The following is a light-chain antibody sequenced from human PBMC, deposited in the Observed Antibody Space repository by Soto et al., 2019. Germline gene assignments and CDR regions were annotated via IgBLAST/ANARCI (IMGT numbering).Light chain of an antibody. CDR2: EVI. CDR1: SSDIGGYNF. CDR3: SSYISFGGV. J-gene: IGLJ1*01. V-gene: IGLV2-14*01. Sequence: QSALTQPASVSGSLGQSITISCTGTSSDIGGYNFVSWYQQHPGKAPKLLIYEVINRPSGVSNRFSGSKSGNTASLTISGLQAEDEADYYCSSYISFGGVFGTGTKLTVL.